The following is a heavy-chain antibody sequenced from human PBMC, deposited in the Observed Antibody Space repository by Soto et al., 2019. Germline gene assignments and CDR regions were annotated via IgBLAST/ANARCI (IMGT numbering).Heavy chain of an antibody. CDR2: ISAYNGNT. Sequence: GASVKVSCKASGYTFTSYGISWVRQAPGQGLEWMGWISAYNGNTNYAQKLQGRVTMTTDTSTSTAYMELRSLRSDDTAVYYCARDDWQQHLEDALFDSRAQRTLVPGSS. J-gene: IGHJ5*01. CDR1: GYTFTSYG. V-gene: IGHV1-18*01. CDR3: ARDDWQQHLEDALFDS. D-gene: IGHD6-13*01.